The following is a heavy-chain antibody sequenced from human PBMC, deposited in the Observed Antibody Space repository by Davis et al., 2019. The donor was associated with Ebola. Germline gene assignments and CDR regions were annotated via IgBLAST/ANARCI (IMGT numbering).Heavy chain of an antibody. V-gene: IGHV1-18*01. CDR2: ISAYNGNT. Sequence: ASVKVSCKASGYTFTSYGISWVRQAPGQGLEWMGWISAYNGNTNYAQKLQGRVTMTTDTSTSTAYMELRSLRSDDTAVYYCARDRIRLDPTYYDFWSGYYIYYYGMDVWGQGTTVTVSS. CDR3: ARDRIRLDPTYYDFWSGYYIYYYGMDV. J-gene: IGHJ6*02. D-gene: IGHD3-3*01. CDR1: GYTFTSYG.